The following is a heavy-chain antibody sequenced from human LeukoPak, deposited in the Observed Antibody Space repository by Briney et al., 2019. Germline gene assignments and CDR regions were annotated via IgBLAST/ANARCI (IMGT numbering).Heavy chain of an antibody. V-gene: IGHV4-38-2*01. J-gene: IGHJ4*02. D-gene: IGHD6-19*01. CDR1: GYSISSGYY. CDR3: ARSIAVAGTVFDY. CDR2: IYHSGST. Sequence: PSETLSLTCAVSGYSISSGYYWGWIRQPPGKGLEWIGSIYHSGSTYYNPSLKSRVTISVDTSKNQFSLKLSSVTAADTAVYYCARSIAVAGTVFDYWGQGTLVTVSS.